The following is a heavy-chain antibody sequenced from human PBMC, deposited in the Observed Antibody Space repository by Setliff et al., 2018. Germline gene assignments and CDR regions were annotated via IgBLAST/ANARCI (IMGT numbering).Heavy chain of an antibody. V-gene: IGHV4-59*08. CDR2: IYSSGTT. CDR1: GGSISPYY. Sequence: PSETLSLTCTVSGGSISPYYWNWIRQSPGKGLEWIGYIYSSGTTDYNPSLKSRVTISLDSSRKQFSLEMTSLSAADTAIYYCARARWSGGYYSGDKYYMDVWGKGTTVTVSS. D-gene: IGHD3-22*01. J-gene: IGHJ6*03. CDR3: ARARWSGGYYSGDKYYMDV.